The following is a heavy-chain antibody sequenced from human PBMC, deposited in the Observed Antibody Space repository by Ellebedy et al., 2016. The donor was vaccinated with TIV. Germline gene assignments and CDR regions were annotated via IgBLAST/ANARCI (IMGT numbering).Heavy chain of an antibody. CDR3: ARGRSATFYDSSGYYLY. J-gene: IGHJ4*02. CDR2: IRYDGRNK. D-gene: IGHD3-22*01. V-gene: IGHV3-33*01. CDR1: GFTFSSYD. Sequence: GGSLRLSCAASGFTFSSYDMHWVRQAPGKGLEWVAVIRYDGRNKYYADSVKGRFTISRDNSKNTLYLQMNSLRAEDTAVYYCARGRSATFYDSSGYYLYWGQGTLVTVSS.